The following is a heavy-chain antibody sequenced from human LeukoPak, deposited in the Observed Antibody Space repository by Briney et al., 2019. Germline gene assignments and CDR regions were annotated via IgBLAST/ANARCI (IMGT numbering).Heavy chain of an antibody. V-gene: IGHV4-59*11. CDR2: ISSTGGS. J-gene: IGHJ3*02. CDR3: ARAFASDWYDIFDI. D-gene: IGHD3-22*01. CDR1: DGSIGSHY. Sequence: SETLSLTCTVSDGSIGSHYWTWIRQPPGRGLEWVGHISSTGGSYYNPSLKRPITVSLDTSNNQFSLRLTSVTAADTATYYCARAFASDWYDIFDIWGQGTMVTVSS.